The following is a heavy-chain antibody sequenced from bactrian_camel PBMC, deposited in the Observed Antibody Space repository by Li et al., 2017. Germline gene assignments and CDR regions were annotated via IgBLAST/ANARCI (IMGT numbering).Heavy chain of an antibody. D-gene: IGHD6*01. CDR1: RNSYCL. J-gene: IGHJ4*01. CDR3: AKDLVGYGGSWQNRN. V-gene: IGHV3S53*01. Sequence: QLVESGGGSVQAGGSLTLSCTASRNSYCLAWFRQAPGKEREGVVSIDNGGTTTYADSAKSRFTIARGRGKDTAYLQLNSLKTDDTAMYYCAKDLVGYGGSWQNRNWGQGTQVTVS. CDR2: IDNGGTT.